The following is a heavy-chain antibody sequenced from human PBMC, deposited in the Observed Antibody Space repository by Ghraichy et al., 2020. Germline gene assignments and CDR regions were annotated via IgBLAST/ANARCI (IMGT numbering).Heavy chain of an antibody. CDR2: ISGSGGST. CDR1: GFTFSSYA. J-gene: IGHJ4*02. D-gene: IGHD1-26*01. V-gene: IGHV3-23*01. Sequence: GGSLRLSCAASGFTFSSYAMSWVRQAPGKGLEWVSAISGSGGSTYYADSVKGRFTIPRDNSKNELYLQMNSLRAEDTAVYYCAKDRAVGATLPYYFDYWGQGTLVTVSS. CDR3: AKDRAVGATLPYYFDY.